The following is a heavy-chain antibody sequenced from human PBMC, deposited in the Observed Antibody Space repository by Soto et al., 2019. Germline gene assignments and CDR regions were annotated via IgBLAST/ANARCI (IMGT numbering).Heavy chain of an antibody. CDR2: FDPEDGET. V-gene: IGHV1-24*01. D-gene: IGHD3-3*01. Sequence: ASVKVSFKVSGYTLTELSMHWVRQAPGKGLEWMGGFDPEDGETIYAQKFQGRVTMTEDTSTDTAYMELSRLRSEDTAVYYCARASSITIFGVVIKNDAFDIWGQGTMVTVSS. J-gene: IGHJ3*02. CDR3: ARASSITIFGVVIKNDAFDI. CDR1: GYTLTELS.